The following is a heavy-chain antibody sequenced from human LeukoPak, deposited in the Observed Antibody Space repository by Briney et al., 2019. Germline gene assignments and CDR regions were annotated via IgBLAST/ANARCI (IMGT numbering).Heavy chain of an antibody. V-gene: IGHV1-3*01. Sequence: ASVKVSCKASGYTFTSYAMHWVRQAPGQRLDWMGWINAGNGNTKYSQKFQGRVTITRDTSASTAYMELSSLRSEDTAAYYCASPTIVATDYGMDVWGKGTTVTVSS. J-gene: IGHJ6*04. CDR2: INAGNGNT. CDR3: ASPTIVATDYGMDV. CDR1: GYTFTSYA. D-gene: IGHD5-12*01.